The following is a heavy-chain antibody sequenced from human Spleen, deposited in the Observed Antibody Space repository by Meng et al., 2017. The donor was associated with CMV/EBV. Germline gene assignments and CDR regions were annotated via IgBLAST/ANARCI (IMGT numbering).Heavy chain of an antibody. Sequence: GGSLRLSCAASGFTFSNNGMHWVRQAPGKGLEWVANIKEDGSEKYYVDSVKGRFTISRDNAKNSLYLQMNSLRADDTGVYYCARWDYSPPTLYSYYYGLDVWGQGTTVTVSS. J-gene: IGHJ6*02. D-gene: IGHD1-7*01. CDR3: ARWDYSPPTLYSYYYGLDV. CDR2: IKEDGSEK. CDR1: GFTFSNNG. V-gene: IGHV3-7*01.